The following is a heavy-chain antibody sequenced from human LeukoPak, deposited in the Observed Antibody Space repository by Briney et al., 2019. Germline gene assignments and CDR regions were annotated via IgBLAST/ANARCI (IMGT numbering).Heavy chain of an antibody. CDR3: ARDRGSGWFYDIDY. Sequence: PGGSLRPSCAASGFTFSSYSMNWVRQAPGKGLEWVSSISSSSSYIYYADSVRGRFTISRDNAKNSLFVQMNSLRAEDTAVYYCARDRGSGWFYDIDYWGQGTLVTVSS. CDR2: ISSSSSYI. D-gene: IGHD6-19*01. V-gene: IGHV3-21*01. CDR1: GFTFSSYS. J-gene: IGHJ4*02.